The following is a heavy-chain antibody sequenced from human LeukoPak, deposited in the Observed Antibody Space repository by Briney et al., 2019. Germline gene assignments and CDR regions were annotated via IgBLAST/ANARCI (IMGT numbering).Heavy chain of an antibody. CDR2: INHSGST. CDR1: GGSFSGYY. CDR3: ARDAVTEGY. Sequence: SETLSLTCAVYGGSFSGYYWSWIRQPPGKGLEWIGEINHSGSTNYNPSLKSQVTISVDTSKNQFSLKLSSVTAADTAVYYCARDAVTEGYWGQGTLVTVSS. D-gene: IGHD4-23*01. J-gene: IGHJ4*02. V-gene: IGHV4-34*01.